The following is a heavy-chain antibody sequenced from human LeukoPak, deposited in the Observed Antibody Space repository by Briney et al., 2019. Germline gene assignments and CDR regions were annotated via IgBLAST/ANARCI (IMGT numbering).Heavy chain of an antibody. CDR2: ISSGSSYI. V-gene: IGHV3-21*01. CDR3: ARATDYGDYEGAFDI. D-gene: IGHD4-17*01. CDR1: GFTFSSYA. J-gene: IGHJ3*02. Sequence: GGSLRLSCAASGFTFSSYAMNWVRQAPGKGLEWVSSISSGSSYIYYADSVKGRFTISRDNAKNSLYLQMNSLRAEDTAVYYCARATDYGDYEGAFDIWGQGTMVTVSS.